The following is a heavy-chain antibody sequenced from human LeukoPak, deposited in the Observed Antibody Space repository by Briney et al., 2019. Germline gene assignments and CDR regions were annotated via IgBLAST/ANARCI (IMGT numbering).Heavy chain of an antibody. D-gene: IGHD5-18*01. CDR3: ATIKGRGSFGYFDF. J-gene: IGHJ4*02. CDR1: GGSITTHY. CDR2: LRYSVTT. V-gene: IGHV4-59*11. Sequence: SETLSLTCTVSGGSITTHYWSWIRQPPGKGLEWIAYLRYSVTTKYTPSLKSRVTLSADTSKNQYFLRLTSVTAADTAVYYCATIKGRGSFGYFDFWGQGILVTVSS.